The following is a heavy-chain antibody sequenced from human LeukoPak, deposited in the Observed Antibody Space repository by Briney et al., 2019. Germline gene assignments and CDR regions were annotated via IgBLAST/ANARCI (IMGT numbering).Heavy chain of an antibody. CDR3: ARVLSVVPAAIDAFDI. Sequence: SETLSLTCAVYGGSFNGYYWSWIRQPPGKGLEWIGEINHSGSTNYNPSLESRVTISVDTSKNQFSLKLSSVTAADTAVYYCARVLSVVPAAIDAFDIWGQGTMVTVSS. D-gene: IGHD2-2*01. CDR1: GGSFNGYY. J-gene: IGHJ3*02. V-gene: IGHV4-34*01. CDR2: INHSGST.